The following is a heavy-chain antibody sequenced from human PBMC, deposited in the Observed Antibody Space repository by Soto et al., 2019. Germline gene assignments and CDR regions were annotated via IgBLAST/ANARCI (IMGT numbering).Heavy chain of an antibody. CDR1: GYSFTSYW. V-gene: IGHV5-10-1*01. D-gene: IGHD3-10*01. CDR3: ARQKVLLWLEEGTAYYYAMDV. J-gene: IGHJ6*02. CDR2: IDPSDSYT. Sequence: GESLKISCKGSGYSFTSYWINWVRQMPGKGLEWMGKIDPSDSYTNYSPSFQGHVTISADKSTSTAYLQWSSLKASDTAMYYCARQKVLLWLEEGTAYYYAMDVWGQGTTVTVSS.